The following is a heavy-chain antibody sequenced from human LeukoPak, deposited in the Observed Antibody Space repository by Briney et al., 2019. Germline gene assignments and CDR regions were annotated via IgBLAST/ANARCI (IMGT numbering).Heavy chain of an antibody. CDR1: GFTFSSYD. V-gene: IGHV3-33*08. Sequence: GGSLRLSCAASGFTFSSYDMHWVRQAPGKGLEWVAVIWYDGSNKYYADSVKGRFTISRDNSKNTLYLQMNSLRAEDTAVYYCARGVGYDFWSGYYHYFDYWGQGTLVTVSS. CDR2: IWYDGSNK. CDR3: ARGVGYDFWSGYYHYFDY. J-gene: IGHJ4*02. D-gene: IGHD3-3*01.